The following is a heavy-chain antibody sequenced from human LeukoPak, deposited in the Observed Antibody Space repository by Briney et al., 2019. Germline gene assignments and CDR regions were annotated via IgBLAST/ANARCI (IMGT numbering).Heavy chain of an antibody. CDR3: ARDVAQANYDSSGYPFDY. V-gene: IGHV4-4*02. Sequence: PSETLSLTCTVSGGSISSSTWWSWVRQPPGKGLECIGEIHHSGTTNYNPSLKSRVTISIDTSKNQFPLKLTSVTAADTALYYCARDVAQANYDSSGYPFDYWGQGTLVTVSS. CDR2: IHHSGTT. D-gene: IGHD3-22*01. CDR1: GGSISSSTW. J-gene: IGHJ4*02.